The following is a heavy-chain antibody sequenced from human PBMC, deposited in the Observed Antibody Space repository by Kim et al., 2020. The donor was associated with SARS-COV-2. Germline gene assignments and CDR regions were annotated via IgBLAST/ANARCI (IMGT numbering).Heavy chain of an antibody. Sequence: SETLSLTCTVSGGSISSSSYYWGWIRQPPGKGLEWIGSIYYSGSTYYNPSLKSRVTISVDTSKNQFSLKLSSVTAADTAVYYCATQLAAAGTGTVWFDPWGQGTLVTVSS. J-gene: IGHJ5*02. CDR3: ATQLAAAGTGTVWFDP. CDR2: IYYSGST. V-gene: IGHV4-39*01. D-gene: IGHD6-13*01. CDR1: GGSISSSSYY.